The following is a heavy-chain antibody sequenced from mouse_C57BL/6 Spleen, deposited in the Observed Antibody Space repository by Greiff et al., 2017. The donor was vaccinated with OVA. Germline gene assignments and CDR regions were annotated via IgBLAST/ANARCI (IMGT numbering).Heavy chain of an antibody. D-gene: IGHD2-4*01. CDR1: GYTFTSYW. V-gene: IGHV1-64*01. CDR3: ASDYDYDWFAY. CDR2: IHPNSGST. J-gene: IGHJ3*01. Sequence: QVQLKQPGAELVKPGASVKLSCKASGYTFTSYWMHWVKQRPGQGLEWIGMIHPNSGSTNYNEKFKSQATLTVDKSSSTAYMQLSSLTSEDSAVYYCASDYDYDWFAYWGQGTLVTVSA.